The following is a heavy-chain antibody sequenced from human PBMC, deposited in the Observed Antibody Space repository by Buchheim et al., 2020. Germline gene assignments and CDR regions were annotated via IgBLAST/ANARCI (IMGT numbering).Heavy chain of an antibody. D-gene: IGHD3-22*01. CDR2: IIPIFGTA. J-gene: IGHJ4*02. Sequence: QVQLVQSGAEVKKPGSSVKVSCKASGGTFSSYAISWVRQAPGQGLEWMGGIIPIFGTANYAQKFQGRVTTTADKSTRPAYMELSSLRSEDTAVYYCAREAIRYYYDSSGYPSSKYYFDDWGQGTL. CDR1: GGTFSSYA. V-gene: IGHV1-69*06. CDR3: AREAIRYYYDSSGYPSSKYYFDD.